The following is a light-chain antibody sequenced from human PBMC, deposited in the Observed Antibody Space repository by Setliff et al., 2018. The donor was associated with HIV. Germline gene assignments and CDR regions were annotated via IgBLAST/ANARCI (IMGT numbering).Light chain of an antibody. V-gene: IGLV2-14*01. J-gene: IGLJ1*01. CDR3: NTYISSTPNYV. Sequence: QSALTQPASVSGPPGQSIAISCTGTSSDIGSYNYVSWYQHHPGKAPRLIIYDVTNRPSGVSDRFSGSKSGNTASLTISGLQAEDEADYYCNTYISSTPNYVFGTGTKSPS. CDR2: DVT. CDR1: SSDIGSYNY.